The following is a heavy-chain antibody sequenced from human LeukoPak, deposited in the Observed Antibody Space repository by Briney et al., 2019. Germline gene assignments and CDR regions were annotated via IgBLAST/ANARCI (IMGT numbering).Heavy chain of an antibody. J-gene: IGHJ6*02. CDR3: ARGYCSGGSCYFHYYGMDV. CDR1: GFTFSSYS. Sequence: GGSLRLSCAASGFTFSSYSMNWVRQAPGKGLEWVSYISSSGSTIYYADSVKGRFTISRDNAKNSLYLQMNSLRAEDTAVYYCARGYCSGGSCYFHYYGMDVWGQGTTVTVSS. V-gene: IGHV3-48*04. D-gene: IGHD2-15*01. CDR2: ISSSGSTI.